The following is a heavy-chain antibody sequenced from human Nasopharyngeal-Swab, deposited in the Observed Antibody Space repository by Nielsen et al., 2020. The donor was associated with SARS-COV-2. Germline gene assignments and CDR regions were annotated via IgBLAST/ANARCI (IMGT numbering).Heavy chain of an antibody. D-gene: IGHD3-10*01. CDR1: GGSISSGGYY. CDR2: IYYSGST. Sequence: SETLSLTCTVSGGSISSGGYYWSWIRQHPGKGLEWIGYIYYSGSTYYNPSLKSRVTISLDTSKNHFSLKLNSVTAADTAVYYCARVVLGIWFGESLPDYWGQGTLVTVSS. CDR3: ARVVLGIWFGESLPDY. V-gene: IGHV4-31*03. J-gene: IGHJ4*02.